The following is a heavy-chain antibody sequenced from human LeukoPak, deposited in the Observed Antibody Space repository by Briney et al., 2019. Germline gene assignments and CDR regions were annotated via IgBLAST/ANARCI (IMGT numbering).Heavy chain of an antibody. CDR3: ARVGLLKSFDY. Sequence: PGGSLRLSCAASGFTSSSYSMNWFRQAPGKGLEGVSYISSSGSTIYYADSVKGRFTISRDNAKNSLYLQMNSLRAEDTAVYYCARVGLLKSFDYWGQGTLVTVSS. D-gene: IGHD3-16*01. CDR1: GFTSSSYS. CDR2: ISSSGSTI. J-gene: IGHJ4*02. V-gene: IGHV3-48*04.